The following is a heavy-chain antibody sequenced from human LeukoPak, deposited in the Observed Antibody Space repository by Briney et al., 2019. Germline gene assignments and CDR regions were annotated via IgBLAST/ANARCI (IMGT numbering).Heavy chain of an antibody. CDR3: ASQNAYWYDSSGYYYGPLTY. D-gene: IGHD3-22*01. CDR1: GGSISTSSYY. V-gene: IGHV4-39*01. Sequence: SETLSLTCAVSGGSISTSSYYWGWIRQPPGKGLEWIGSIYYSGSTYYNPSLKSRVTISVDTSKNQFSLKLSSVTAADTAVYYCASQNAYWYDSSGYYYGPLTYWGQGTLVTVSS. J-gene: IGHJ4*02. CDR2: IYYSGST.